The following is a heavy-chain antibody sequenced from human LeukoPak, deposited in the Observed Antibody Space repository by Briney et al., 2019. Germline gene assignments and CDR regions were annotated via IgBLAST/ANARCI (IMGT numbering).Heavy chain of an antibody. CDR2: MNPNSGNT. CDR3: ARDRWFGDLSGSMDV. V-gene: IGHV1-8*01. Sequence: ASVKVSCKASGYTFTSYDINWVRQATGQGLEWMGWMNPNSGNTGYAQKFQGGVTMTRDTSTSTVYMELSSLRSEDTAVYYCARDRWFGDLSGSMDVWGQGTTVTVSS. J-gene: IGHJ6*02. CDR1: GYTFTSYD. D-gene: IGHD3-10*01.